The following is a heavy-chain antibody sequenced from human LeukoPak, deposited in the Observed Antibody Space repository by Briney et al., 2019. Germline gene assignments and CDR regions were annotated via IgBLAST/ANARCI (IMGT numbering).Heavy chain of an antibody. V-gene: IGHV4-59*01. CDR2: IYYSGST. J-gene: IGHJ6*02. D-gene: IGHD4-17*01. CDR3: ARALTTIGYYYGMDV. Sequence: SETLSLTCTVSGGSNSSYYWSWIRQPPGKGLEWIGYIYYSGSTNYNPSLKSRVTISVDTSKNQFSLKLSSVTAADTAVYYCARALTTIGYYYGMDVWGQGTTVTVSS. CDR1: GGSNSSYY.